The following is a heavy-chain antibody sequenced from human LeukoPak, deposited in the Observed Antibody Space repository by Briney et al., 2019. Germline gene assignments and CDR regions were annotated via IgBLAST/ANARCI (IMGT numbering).Heavy chain of an antibody. J-gene: IGHJ4*02. CDR1: GFTFSSYA. Sequence: GSLRLSCAASGFTFSSYAMSWVRQAPGKGLEWVSAISGSGGSTYYADPVKGRFTISRDNSKNTLYLQMNSLRAEDTAVYYCAAKYCTNGVCYNYWGQGTLVTVSS. CDR3: AAKYCTNGVCYNY. D-gene: IGHD2-8*01. CDR2: ISGSGGST. V-gene: IGHV3-23*01.